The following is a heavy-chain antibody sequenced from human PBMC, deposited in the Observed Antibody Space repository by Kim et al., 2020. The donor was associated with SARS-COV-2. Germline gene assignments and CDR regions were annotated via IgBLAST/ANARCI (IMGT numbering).Heavy chain of an antibody. Sequence: ASVKVSCKASGYTFTGYYMHWVRQAPGQGLEWMGRINPNSGGTNYAQKFQGRVTMTRDTSISTAYMELSRLRSDDTAVYYCARAMLGYYYDSSGYPDYWGPRPLVTVSS. J-gene: IGHJ4*02. V-gene: IGHV1-2*06. CDR3: ARAMLGYYYDSSGYPDY. D-gene: IGHD3-22*01. CDR1: GYTFTGYY. CDR2: INPNSGGT.